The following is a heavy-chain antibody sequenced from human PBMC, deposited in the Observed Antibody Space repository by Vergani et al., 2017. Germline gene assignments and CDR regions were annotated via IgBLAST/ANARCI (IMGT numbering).Heavy chain of an antibody. Sequence: EVELVQSGPEMRKPGESLKISCKGSEYSFGNYWIGWVRQMPGKDLEWMGYIYPADSDTRYSPSFQGKVTISTDKTISTAFLQWDSLKASDTALYYCARHTTDTDSWGQGTLVTVSS. J-gene: IGHJ4*02. CDR2: IYPADSDT. V-gene: IGHV5-51*01. CDR3: ARHTTDTDS. CDR1: EYSFGNYW. D-gene: IGHD1-1*01.